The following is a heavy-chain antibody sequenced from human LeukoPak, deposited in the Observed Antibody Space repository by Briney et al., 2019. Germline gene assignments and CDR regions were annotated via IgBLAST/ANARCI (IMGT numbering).Heavy chain of an antibody. CDR1: GGSISSYY. CDR2: IYYSGST. D-gene: IGHD5-12*01. CDR3: ARAYSGYDSGY. Sequence: SETLSLTCTVSGGSISSYYWSWIRQPPGKGLEWIGYIYYSGSTNYNPSLKSRVTISVDTSKNQFSLKLSSVTAADTAVYYCARAYSGYDSGYWGQGTLVTVSS. V-gene: IGHV4-59*01. J-gene: IGHJ4*02.